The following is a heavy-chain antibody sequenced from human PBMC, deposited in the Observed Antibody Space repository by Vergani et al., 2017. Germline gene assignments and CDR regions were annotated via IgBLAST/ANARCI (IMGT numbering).Heavy chain of an antibody. J-gene: IGHJ4*02. CDR2: INHSGST. D-gene: IGHD2-15*01. CDR1: GGSFSGYY. V-gene: IGHV4-34*01. Sequence: QVQLQQWGAGLLKPSETLSLTCAVYGGSFSGYYWSWIRQPPGKGLEWIGEINHSGSTNYSPSLKSRVTISVDTSKNQFSLRLSSVTAADTAVYYCARGEGWYQGSLDYWDRGTLVTVSA. CDR3: ARGEGWYQGSLDY.